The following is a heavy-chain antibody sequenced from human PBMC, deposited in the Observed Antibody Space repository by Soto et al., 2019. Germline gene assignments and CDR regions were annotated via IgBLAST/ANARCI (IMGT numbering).Heavy chain of an antibody. CDR1: GYTFTSYD. D-gene: IGHD2-15*01. V-gene: IGHV1-8*01. CDR2: MNPNSGNT. Sequence: ASVKVSCKASGYTFTSYDINWVRQATGQGLEWMGWMNPNSGNTGYAQKFQGRVTMTRNTSISTAYMELSSPTSEDTAVYYCARERTRIGFDIWGQGTMVTVSS. J-gene: IGHJ3*02. CDR3: ARERTRIGFDI.